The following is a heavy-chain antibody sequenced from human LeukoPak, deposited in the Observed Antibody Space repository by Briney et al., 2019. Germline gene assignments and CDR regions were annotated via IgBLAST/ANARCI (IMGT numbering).Heavy chain of an antibody. CDR3: ARHDYGDYDSYYFDY. V-gene: IGHV3-11*01. J-gene: IGHJ4*02. D-gene: IGHD4-17*01. CDR1: GFTFSDYY. CDR2: ISSSGSTI. Sequence: GGSLRPSCAASGFTFSDYYMSWIRQAPGKGLEWVSYISSSGSTIYYADCVKGRFTISRDNAKNSLYLQMNSLRAEDTAVYYCARHDYGDYDSYYFDYWGQGTLVTVSS.